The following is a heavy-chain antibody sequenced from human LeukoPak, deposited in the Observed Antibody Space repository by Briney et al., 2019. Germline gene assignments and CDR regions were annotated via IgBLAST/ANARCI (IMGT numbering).Heavy chain of an antibody. CDR1: GDTFSSYA. CDR3: ARDESPYYFDY. CDR2: IIPIFGTA. V-gene: IGHV1-69*05. J-gene: IGHJ4*02. Sequence: GASVKVSCKASGDTFSSYAISWVRQAPGQGLEWMGRIIPIFGTANYAQKFQGRVTITTDESTSTAYMELSSLRSEDTAVYYCARDESPYYFDYWGQGTLVTVSS.